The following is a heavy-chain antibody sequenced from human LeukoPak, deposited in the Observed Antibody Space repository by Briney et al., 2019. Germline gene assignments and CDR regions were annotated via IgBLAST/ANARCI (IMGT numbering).Heavy chain of an antibody. CDR3: AKDVSSGWSRGWFDP. J-gene: IGHJ5*02. CDR2: ISGSGGST. Sequence: PGGSLRLSCAASGFTFSTYAMSWVRQAPGKGLEWVSAISGSGGSTYYADSVKGRFTISRDNSKNTLYLQMNSLRAEDTAVYYCAKDVSSGWSRGWFDPWGQGTLVTVSS. V-gene: IGHV3-23*01. CDR1: GFTFSTYA. D-gene: IGHD6-19*01.